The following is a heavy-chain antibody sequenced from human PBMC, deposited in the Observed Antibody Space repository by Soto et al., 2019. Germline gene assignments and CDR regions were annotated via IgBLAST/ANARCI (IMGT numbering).Heavy chain of an antibody. Sequence: GGSLRLSCAASGFNFGNYDMHWVRQAPGKGLEWVSGIGASGDTYYPGSVKGRFTISRDVAKKSLYLQMNSLRAGDTAVYYCARGPEIFPFDYWGQGTLVTVSS. J-gene: IGHJ4*02. V-gene: IGHV3-13*01. CDR3: ARGPEIFPFDY. CDR1: GFNFGNYD. CDR2: IGASGDT. D-gene: IGHD2-15*01.